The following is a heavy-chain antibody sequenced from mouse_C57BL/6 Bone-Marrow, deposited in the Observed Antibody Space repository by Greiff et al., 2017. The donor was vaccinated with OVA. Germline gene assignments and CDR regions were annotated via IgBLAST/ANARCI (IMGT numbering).Heavy chain of an antibody. CDR3: AREREFITTVVEGY. CDR2: IYPRSGNT. CDR1: GYTFTSYG. J-gene: IGHJ2*01. V-gene: IGHV1-81*01. D-gene: IGHD1-1*01. Sequence: VQLQQSGAELARPGASVKLSCKASGYTFTSYGISWVKQRTGQGLEWIGEIYPRSGNTYYNEKFKGKATLTADKSSSKAYMELRSLTSEDSAVYFCAREREFITTVVEGYWGQGTTLTVSS.